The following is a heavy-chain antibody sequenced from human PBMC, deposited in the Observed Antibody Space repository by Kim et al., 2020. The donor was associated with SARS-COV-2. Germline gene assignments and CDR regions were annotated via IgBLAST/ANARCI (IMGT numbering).Heavy chain of an antibody. CDR2: ITDGGLGT. Sequence: GGSLRLSCAASGFTFSSYSMSWVRQPPGRGLDWVSAITDGGLGTYYADSVKGRFTISRDNFKNILYLQMNRLRVEDTAVYYCARYSSANVDPYEYWGQGTLVTVSS. D-gene: IGHD2-15*01. V-gene: IGHV3-23*01. CDR1: GFTFSSYS. CDR3: ARYSSANVDPYEY. J-gene: IGHJ4*02.